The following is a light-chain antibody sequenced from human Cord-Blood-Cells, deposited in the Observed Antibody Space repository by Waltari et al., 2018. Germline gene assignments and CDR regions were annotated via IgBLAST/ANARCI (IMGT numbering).Light chain of an antibody. CDR3: QAWDSSVV. J-gene: IGLJ2*01. V-gene: IGLV3-1*01. CDR1: KLGDKY. Sequence: SYELTQPPSVSVSPGQTASITCSGDKLGDKYSCWYQQKPGQSPVLVIYQDSKRPSGIPWRCSGSNAGNTATLTISGTQAMDEADYYCQAWDSSVVFGGGTKLTVL. CDR2: QDS.